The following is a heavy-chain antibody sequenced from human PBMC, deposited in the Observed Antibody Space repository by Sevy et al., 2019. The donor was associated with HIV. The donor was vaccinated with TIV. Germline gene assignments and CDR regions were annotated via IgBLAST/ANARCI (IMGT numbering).Heavy chain of an antibody. Sequence: GGSLRLSCAASGFTFSSAWMSWVRQAPGKGLEWVGRIKSEIDGGAIDYAAPVKGRFSISREDSKNTVYLQMNSLKTEDTAVYYGMTDPGYRGYDEEVINYYYYGMDVWGQGTTVTVSS. V-gene: IGHV3-15*01. CDR2: IKSEIDGGAI. CDR3: MTDPGYRGYDEEVINYYYYGMDV. CDR1: GFTFSSAW. D-gene: IGHD5-12*01. J-gene: IGHJ6*02.